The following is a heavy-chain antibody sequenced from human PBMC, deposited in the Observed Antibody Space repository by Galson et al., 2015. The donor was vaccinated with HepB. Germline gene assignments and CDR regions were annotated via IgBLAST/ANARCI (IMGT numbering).Heavy chain of an antibody. V-gene: IGHV3-30*18. Sequence: SLRLSCAASGFTFSSYGMHWVRQAPGKGLEWVAVISYDGSNKYYADSVKGRFTISRDNSKNTLYLQMNSLRAEDTAVYYCAKDISGDYVYYYYYYGMDVWGQGTTVTVSS. CDR2: ISYDGSNK. D-gene: IGHD4-17*01. CDR1: GFTFSSYG. J-gene: IGHJ6*02. CDR3: AKDISGDYVYYYYYYGMDV.